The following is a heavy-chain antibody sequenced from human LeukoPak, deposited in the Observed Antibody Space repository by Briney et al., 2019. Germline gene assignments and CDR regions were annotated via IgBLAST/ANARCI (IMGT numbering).Heavy chain of an antibody. V-gene: IGHV4-39*07. CDR3: ARGRTNLGGSRNSGYKRRYYYMDV. J-gene: IGHJ6*03. Sequence: PSDTLSLTCTVSGGSVSSSDSYWVWGRQPPGKGLEWIGEINHSGSTNYNPSLKSRVTISVDTSKNQFSLKLSSVTAADTAVYYCARGRTNLGGSRNSGYKRRYYYMDVWGKGTTVTVSS. CDR2: INHSGST. D-gene: IGHD5-12*01. CDR1: GGSVSSSDSY.